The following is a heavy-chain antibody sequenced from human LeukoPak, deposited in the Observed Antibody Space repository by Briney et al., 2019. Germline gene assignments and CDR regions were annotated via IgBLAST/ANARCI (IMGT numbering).Heavy chain of an antibody. V-gene: IGHV3-73*01. D-gene: IGHD6-19*01. CDR1: GFNFSGAA. J-gene: IGHJ4*02. CDR2: IRSKANSYVT. Sequence: GESLKLSCAASGFNFSGAAMYWARQASGKGLEWVGRIRSKANSYVTTFAASVKGRFTISRDDANNTVHLHMNILKAEDTAVYYCFVAEVGYWGQGTLVTVSS. CDR3: FVAEVGY.